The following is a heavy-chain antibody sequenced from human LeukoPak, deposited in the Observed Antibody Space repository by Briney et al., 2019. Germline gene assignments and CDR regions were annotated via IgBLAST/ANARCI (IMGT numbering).Heavy chain of an antibody. V-gene: IGHV3-21*01. J-gene: IGHJ3*02. Sequence: PGGSLRLSCAASGFTFSSYGMNWVRRAPGKGLEWVSSISSSSSYIYYADSVKGRFTISRDNAKNSLYLQMNSLRAEDTAVYYCARGIAAAGTLIWGQGTMVTVSS. CDR1: GFTFSSYG. CDR3: ARGIAAAGTLI. CDR2: ISSSSSYI. D-gene: IGHD6-13*01.